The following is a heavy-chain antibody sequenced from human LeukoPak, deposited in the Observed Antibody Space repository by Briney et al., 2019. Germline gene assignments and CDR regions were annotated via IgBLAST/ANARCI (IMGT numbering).Heavy chain of an antibody. CDR2: IGTAGDT. D-gene: IGHD5-18*01. Sequence: PGGSLRLSCAASGFTFSSYDMHWVRQATGKGLEWVSAIGTAGDTYYPGSVKGRSTISRENAKNSLYLQMNSLRAGDTAVYYCARAKAYSYGLYYFDYWGQGTLVTVSS. CDR3: ARAKAYSYGLYYFDY. J-gene: IGHJ4*02. CDR1: GFTFSSYD. V-gene: IGHV3-13*01.